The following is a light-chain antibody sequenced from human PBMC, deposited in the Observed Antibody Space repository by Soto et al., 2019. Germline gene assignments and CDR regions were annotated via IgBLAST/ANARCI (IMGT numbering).Light chain of an antibody. CDR2: GAS. Sequence: EIVLTQSPGTLSLSPGERATLSCRASQSVASSFLAWYQQKPGQAPRLLIYGASSRATGIPDRFSGSGSGTDFTLTINRLDPEDFVVYYCQQYSSSPITFGQGTRLEIK. CDR3: QQYSSSPIT. V-gene: IGKV3-20*01. J-gene: IGKJ5*01. CDR1: QSVASSF.